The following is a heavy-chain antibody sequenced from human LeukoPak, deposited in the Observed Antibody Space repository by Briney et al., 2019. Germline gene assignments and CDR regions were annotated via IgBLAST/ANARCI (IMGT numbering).Heavy chain of an antibody. CDR1: GCTFSSYA. CDR2: ISDSGGST. Sequence: GGSLRLSCVASGCTFSSYAMSWVRQAPGKGLEWVAAISDSGGSTYYVDSVRGRFIISRDNSKNTLYLQMNSLRAEDTAVYYCAKRGYYYDSSAYYYFDYWGRGTLVTVSS. J-gene: IGHJ4*02. CDR3: AKRGYYYDSSAYYYFDY. D-gene: IGHD3-22*01. V-gene: IGHV3-23*01.